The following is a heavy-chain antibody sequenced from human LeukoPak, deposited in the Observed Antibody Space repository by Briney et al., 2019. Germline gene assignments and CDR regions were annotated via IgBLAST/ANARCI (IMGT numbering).Heavy chain of an antibody. CDR3: AKDAVKYCSSTSCYMDY. J-gene: IGHJ4*02. CDR2: ISWNSGSI. V-gene: IGHV3-9*01. Sequence: PGGSLRLSCAASGFTFDDYAMHWVRQAPGKGLEWVSGISWNSGSISYADSVKGRFTISRDNAKNSLYLQMNSLRAEDTALYYCAKDAVKYCSSTSCYMDYWGQGTLVTVSS. CDR1: GFTFDDYA. D-gene: IGHD2-2*02.